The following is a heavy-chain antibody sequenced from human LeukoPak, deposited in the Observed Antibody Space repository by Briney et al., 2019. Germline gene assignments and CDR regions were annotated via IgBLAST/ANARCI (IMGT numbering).Heavy chain of an antibody. V-gene: IGHV3-15*01. CDR1: GFTFSNAW. CDR2: IKSKTDGGTT. CDR3: TTDRVVVPAALIAFDI. J-gene: IGHJ3*02. Sequence: GGSLRLSCAASGFTFSNAWMSWVRQAPGKGLEWVGRIKSKTDGGTTDYAAPVKGRFTISRDDSKNTLCLQMNSLKTEDTAVYYCTTDRVVVPAALIAFDIWGQGTMVTVSS. D-gene: IGHD2-2*01.